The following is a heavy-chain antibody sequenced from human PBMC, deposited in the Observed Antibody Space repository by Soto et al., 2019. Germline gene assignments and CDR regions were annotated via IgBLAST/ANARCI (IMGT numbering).Heavy chain of an antibody. CDR1: GFTFSSYG. CDR2: IWYDGSNK. Sequence: GGSLRLSCAASGFTFSSYGMHWVRQAPGKGLEWVAVIWYDGSNKYYADSVKGRFTISRDNSKNTLYLQMNSLRAEDTAVYYCARALHPDYSSSWPGFDYWGQGTLVTVSS. J-gene: IGHJ4*02. CDR3: ARALHPDYSSSWPGFDY. D-gene: IGHD6-13*01. V-gene: IGHV3-33*01.